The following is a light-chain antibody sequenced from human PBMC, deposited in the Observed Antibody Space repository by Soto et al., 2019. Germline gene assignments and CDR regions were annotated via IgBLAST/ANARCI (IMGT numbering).Light chain of an antibody. CDR3: QQRSNWPLT. Sequence: EVVLTQSPATLSLSPGESATLSCRASQSVSSYLAWYQQKLGQAPRLLIYDASNRATGIPARFSGSGSGTDFTLTISSLEPEDFAVSFCQQRSNWPLTFGGGTKVEIK. CDR1: QSVSSY. V-gene: IGKV3-11*01. CDR2: DAS. J-gene: IGKJ4*01.